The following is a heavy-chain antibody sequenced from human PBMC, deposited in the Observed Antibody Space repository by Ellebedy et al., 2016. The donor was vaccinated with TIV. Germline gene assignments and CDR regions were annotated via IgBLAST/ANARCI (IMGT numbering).Heavy chain of an antibody. Sequence: AASVQVSCKASGYTFTGDYMHWVRQAPGQGLEWMGWINPNSGGTNYAQKFQGRVTMTRDTSISTAYMELSRRRSDDTAVYYCARGPPKGGYELGFDYWGQGTLVTISS. CDR1: GYTFTGDY. V-gene: IGHV1-2*02. D-gene: IGHD5-12*01. J-gene: IGHJ4*02. CDR3: ARGPPKGGYELGFDY. CDR2: INPNSGGT.